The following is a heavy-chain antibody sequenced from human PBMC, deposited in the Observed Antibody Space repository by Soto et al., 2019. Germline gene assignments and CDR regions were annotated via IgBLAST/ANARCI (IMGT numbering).Heavy chain of an antibody. CDR1: GGTFSSYA. CDR2: IIPIFVTA. CDR3: AREGSSGWDDGFGYFDY. V-gene: IGHV1-69*06. D-gene: IGHD6-19*01. Sequence: QVQLVQSGAEVKKPGSSVKVSCKASGGTFSSYAISWVRQAPGQGLEWMGGIIPIFVTANYAQKFQGRVTITADKSTSTAYMELSSLRSEDTAVYYCAREGSSGWDDGFGYFDYWGQGTLVTVSS. J-gene: IGHJ4*02.